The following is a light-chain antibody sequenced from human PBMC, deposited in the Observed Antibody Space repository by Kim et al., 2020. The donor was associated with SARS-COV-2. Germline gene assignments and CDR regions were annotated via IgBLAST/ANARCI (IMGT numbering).Light chain of an antibody. V-gene: IGKV1-33*01. CDR1: QDINIH. CDR2: GAS. Sequence: DISMTQSPSSLSASVGDRVTITCQASQDINIHLNWYQQKPGTAPKFLIYGASSLEAGVPSRFSGSGSGTDFTFTISSLQPEDVATYYCQQSDNLPLTFGGGTKVDIK. CDR3: QQSDNLPLT. J-gene: IGKJ4*01.